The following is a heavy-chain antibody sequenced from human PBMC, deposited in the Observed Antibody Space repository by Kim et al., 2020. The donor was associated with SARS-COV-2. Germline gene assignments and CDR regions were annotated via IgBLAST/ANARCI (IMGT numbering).Heavy chain of an antibody. J-gene: IGHJ6*03. V-gene: IGHV1-46*01. Sequence: ASVKVSCKASGYTFTNYYIHWVRQAPGQGLEWMGIINPSGGSTSYAQKFQGRVTMTRDTSTSTVYMELSSLRFEDTAVYYCARDGRITIFGVVSPFYYYYMDVWGKGTTVTVSS. CDR1: GYTFTNYY. CDR3: ARDGRITIFGVVSPFYYYYMDV. CDR2: INPSGGST. D-gene: IGHD3-3*01.